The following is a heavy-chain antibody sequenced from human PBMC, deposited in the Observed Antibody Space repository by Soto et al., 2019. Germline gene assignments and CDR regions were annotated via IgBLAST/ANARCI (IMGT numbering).Heavy chain of an antibody. Sequence: EVRLVESGGGLIQPGGSLRLSCGVSGFNVENNFMTWVRQGPGKGLEWVSIIHRSGATYYADSVRGRFTISRDNVKNTLHLQMSSLRPEDTAIYYCARDRRVDNGYYDYKYGMDVWGPRTTVTVSS. CDR3: ARDRRVDNGYYDYKYGMDV. CDR2: IHRSGAT. V-gene: IGHV3-53*01. D-gene: IGHD1-20*01. J-gene: IGHJ6*02. CDR1: GFNVENNF.